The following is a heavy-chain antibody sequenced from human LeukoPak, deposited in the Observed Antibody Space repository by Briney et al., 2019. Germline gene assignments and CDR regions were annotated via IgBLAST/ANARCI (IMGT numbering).Heavy chain of an antibody. J-gene: IGHJ4*02. CDR1: GFTFSGYW. CDR2: INKDGSER. Sequence: GGSLRLSCAASGFTFSGYWMSWVRQAPGKGLEWVANINKDGSERYNVDSVKGRFTISRDNANKSLYLQMNSLRAEDTSVYYCARESKGRSKIDYWGQGTLVAVSS. D-gene: IGHD4-17*01. CDR3: ARESKGRSKIDY. V-gene: IGHV3-7*01.